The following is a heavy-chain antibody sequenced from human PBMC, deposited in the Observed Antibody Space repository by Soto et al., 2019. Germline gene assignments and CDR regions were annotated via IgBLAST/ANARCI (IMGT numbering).Heavy chain of an antibody. V-gene: IGHV3-11*01. J-gene: IGHJ4*02. CDR3: AKVRGSYPKYYFDY. CDR1: GFNFSDHY. Sequence: PGGSLRLSCVASGFNFSDHYMNWIRQRPGKGLEWVSYISTSGVSIYYADSVKGRFTISRDNAQKSLFLQMNSLRAEDTAVYYCAKVRGSYPKYYFDYWGQGTLVTVSS. D-gene: IGHD1-26*01. CDR2: ISTSGVSI.